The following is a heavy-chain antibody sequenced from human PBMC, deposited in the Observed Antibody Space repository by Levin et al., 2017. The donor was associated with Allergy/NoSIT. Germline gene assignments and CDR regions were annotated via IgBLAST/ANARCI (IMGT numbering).Heavy chain of an antibody. CDR2: IYSGGST. J-gene: IGHJ4*02. V-gene: IGHV3-66*02. Sequence: GESLKISCAASGFTVSSNYMSWVRQAPGNGLEWVSVIYSGGSTYYADSVKGRFTISRDNSKNTLYLHMNSLRAEDTAVYYCARVRSSGWYIDYWGQGTLVTVSS. CDR3: ARVRSSGWYIDY. D-gene: IGHD6-19*01. CDR1: GFTVSSNY.